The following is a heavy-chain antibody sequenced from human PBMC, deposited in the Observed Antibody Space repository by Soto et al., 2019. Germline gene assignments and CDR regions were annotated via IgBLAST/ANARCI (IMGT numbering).Heavy chain of an antibody. CDR1: CGSISGSNW. V-gene: IGHV4-4*02. Sequence: QGLLQESGPGLVKPSGTLSLTCAVSCGSISGSNWWSWVRQTPGKGLEWIGEIYHGGSTNYHPSLKSRVTILLDKSNNQISLTLSSVTDADTAVYFCVRSYETDDSYDNFWGQGTLVTVSS. CDR2: IYHGGST. J-gene: IGHJ4*02. D-gene: IGHD3-9*01. CDR3: VRSYETDDSYDNF.